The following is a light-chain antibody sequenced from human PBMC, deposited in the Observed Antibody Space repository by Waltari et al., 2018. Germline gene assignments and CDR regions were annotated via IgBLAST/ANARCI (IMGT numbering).Light chain of an antibody. Sequence: QSALTQPRSVSGSLGQSVTISCPGTGSDVGGYNYVAWYQQRPGEAPQLIIYDVTQRPSGVPDRFSGSKSGSAASLTISGLQAEDEADYYCCSYAGRFTLVFFGGGTKLTVL. CDR3: CSYAGRFTLVF. V-gene: IGLV2-11*01. J-gene: IGLJ2*01. CDR1: GSDVGGYNY. CDR2: DVT.